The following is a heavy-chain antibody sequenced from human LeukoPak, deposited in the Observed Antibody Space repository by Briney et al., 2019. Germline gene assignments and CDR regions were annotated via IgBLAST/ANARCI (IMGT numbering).Heavy chain of an antibody. V-gene: IGHV3-53*05. CDR2: IYSGGST. Sequence: GGSLRLSCAASGFTFSSYGMSWVRQAPGKGLEWVSIIYSGGSTFYADSVKGRFTISRDNSKNTLYLQMNSLRCEDTAIYYCARDSSGWASDIWGQGTMVTVSS. CDR1: GFTFSSYG. D-gene: IGHD6-19*01. CDR3: ARDSSGWASDI. J-gene: IGHJ3*02.